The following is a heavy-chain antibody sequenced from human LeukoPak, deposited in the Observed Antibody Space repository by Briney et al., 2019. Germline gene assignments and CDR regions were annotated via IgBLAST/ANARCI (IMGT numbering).Heavy chain of an antibody. CDR1: GYTFTGYY. Sequence: ASVKVSRKASGYTFTGYYMHWVRQAPGQGLEWMGWINPNSGGTNYAQKFQGRVTMTRDTSISTAYMELSRLRSDDTAVYYCARDTGIVGATDYWGQGTLVTVSS. V-gene: IGHV1-2*02. J-gene: IGHJ4*02. D-gene: IGHD1-26*01. CDR2: INPNSGGT. CDR3: ARDTGIVGATDY.